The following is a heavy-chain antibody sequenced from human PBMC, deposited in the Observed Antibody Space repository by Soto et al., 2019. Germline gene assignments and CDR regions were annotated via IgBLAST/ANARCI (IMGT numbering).Heavy chain of an antibody. CDR1: GGSISSYY. J-gene: IGHJ4*02. D-gene: IGHD3-22*01. CDR3: GGKNYDSGGYFDY. Sequence: TVSGGSISSYYWSWIRQPPGKGLEWIGYMYYSGSTNYNPSLKSRVTISVDTSKNQFSLKLSSVTAADTAVYYCGGKNYDSGGYFDYWGQGTLVTVSS. V-gene: IGHV4-59*01. CDR2: MYYSGST.